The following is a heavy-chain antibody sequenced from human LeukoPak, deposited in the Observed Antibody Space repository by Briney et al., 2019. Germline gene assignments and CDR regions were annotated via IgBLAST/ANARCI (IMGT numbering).Heavy chain of an antibody. CDR1: GFTLSDSA. CDR3: ARHKDPDYGDRKLFDY. D-gene: IGHD4/OR15-4a*01. CDR2: IRSKTNSFAT. V-gene: IGHV3-73*01. J-gene: IGHJ4*02. Sequence: GGSLKLSCAASGFTLSDSAMHWVRQASGKWLEWVGRIRSKTNSFATEYAASVKGRFTISRDDSKNTVYLQLNSLKTEDTATYFCARHKDPDYGDRKLFDYWGLGTLVTVSS.